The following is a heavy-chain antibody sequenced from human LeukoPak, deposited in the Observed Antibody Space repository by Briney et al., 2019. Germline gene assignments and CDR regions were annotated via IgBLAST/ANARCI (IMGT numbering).Heavy chain of an antibody. D-gene: IGHD2-21*02. J-gene: IGHJ4*02. V-gene: IGHV3-23*01. CDR2: ISNSGGST. CDR3: AKGSDGYCGGDCAFDY. Sequence: GGSLRLSCAASRFTFSTYAMSWVRQAPGKGPEWVSSISNSGGSTYYADSVKGRFTISRDKSKNRLYLQMNSLRVEDTAVYYCAKGSDGYCGGDCAFDYWGQGTLVTVSS. CDR1: RFTFSTYA.